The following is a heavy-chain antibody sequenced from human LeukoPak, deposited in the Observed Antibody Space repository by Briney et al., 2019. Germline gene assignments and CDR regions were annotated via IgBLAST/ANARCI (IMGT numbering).Heavy chain of an antibody. CDR1: GGSISDYY. V-gene: IGHV4-59*01. J-gene: IGHJ4*02. D-gene: IGHD3-10*01. CDR2: IYYSGST. Sequence: PSETLSLTCTVSGGSISDYYWSWIRQPPGKGLEWIGYIYYSGSTEYNPSLKSRVTISVDTSKNQFSLKLSSVTAADTAVYYCTRVSVHGYSDYWGQGTLVTVSS. CDR3: TRVSVHGYSDY.